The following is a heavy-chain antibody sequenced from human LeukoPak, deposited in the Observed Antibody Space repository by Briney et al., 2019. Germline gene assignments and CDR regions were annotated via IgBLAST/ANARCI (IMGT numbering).Heavy chain of an antibody. CDR2: ISSTGFTI. D-gene: IGHD2-15*01. Sequence: GGSLRLSRAASGFTFSAYSMNWVRQAPGKGLEWVSYISSTGFTIYYADSMEGRFTISRDNAKNSLYLQMNSLRADDTAVYYCASGVLAAPATLDSWGQGTLVTVSS. V-gene: IGHV3-48*01. CDR1: GFTFSAYS. CDR3: ASGVLAAPATLDS. J-gene: IGHJ4*02.